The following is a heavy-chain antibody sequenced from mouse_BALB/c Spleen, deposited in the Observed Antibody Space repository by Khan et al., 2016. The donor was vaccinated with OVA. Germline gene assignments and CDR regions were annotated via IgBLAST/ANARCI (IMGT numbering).Heavy chain of an antibody. D-gene: IGHD2-14*01. CDR1: GDSITSGY. CDR3: ARSTYRYAFAY. V-gene: IGHV3-8*02. Sequence: EVQLQESGPSLVKPSQTLSLTCSVTGDSITSGYWCWIRKFPGNQLAYMGYILYSGSTYYTPSLNSRISITRHTSQNQYYLQLKSVTTEETATYYCARSTYRYAFAYWGQGTLVTVSA. J-gene: IGHJ3*01. CDR2: ILYSGST.